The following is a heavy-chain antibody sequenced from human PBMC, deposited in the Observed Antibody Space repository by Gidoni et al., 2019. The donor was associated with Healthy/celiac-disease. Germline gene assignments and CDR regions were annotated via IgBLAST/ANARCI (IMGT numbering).Heavy chain of an antibody. Sequence: EVQLLESGGGLVQPGGSLRLSCAASGFPFSSYAMSWVRQAPGKGLEWVSAISGSGGSTYYADSVKGRFTISRDNSKNTLYLQMNSLRAEDTAVYYCARACGGDCYSNDYWGQGTLVTVSS. CDR2: ISGSGGST. V-gene: IGHV3-23*01. CDR1: GFPFSSYA. D-gene: IGHD2-21*02. CDR3: ARACGGDCYSNDY. J-gene: IGHJ4*02.